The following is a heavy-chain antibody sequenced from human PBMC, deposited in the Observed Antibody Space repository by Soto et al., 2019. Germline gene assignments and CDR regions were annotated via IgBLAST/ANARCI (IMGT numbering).Heavy chain of an antibody. Sequence: QGQLVQSGAEVKKPGSSVKVSCKASGGTFSSYTISWVRQAPGQGLEWMGRIIPILGIANYAQKFQGRVTITADKSTSTAYMELSSLRSEDTAVYYCARVPNGSGSLNWFDPWGQGTLVTVSS. CDR1: GGTFSSYT. CDR3: ARVPNGSGSLNWFDP. CDR2: IIPILGIA. D-gene: IGHD3-10*01. V-gene: IGHV1-69*02. J-gene: IGHJ5*02.